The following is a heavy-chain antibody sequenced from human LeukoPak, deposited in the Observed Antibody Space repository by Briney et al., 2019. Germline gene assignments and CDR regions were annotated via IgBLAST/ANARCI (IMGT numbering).Heavy chain of an antibody. CDR3: ARDHVRYHI. D-gene: IGHD2-2*01. CDR1: GFIFSSYT. CDR2: ISYDGNNR. V-gene: IGHV3-30-3*01. J-gene: IGHJ4*02. Sequence: GGSLRLSCVDSGFIFSSYTMNWARQAPGKGLEWVAVISYDGNNRDYADSVRGRFTISRDNSKNTLYLDMKTLRPDDTAVYYCARDHVRYHIWGQGTLVTVSS.